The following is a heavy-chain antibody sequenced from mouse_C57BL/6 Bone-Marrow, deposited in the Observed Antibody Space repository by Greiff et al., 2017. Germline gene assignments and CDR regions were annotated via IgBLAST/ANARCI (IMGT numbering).Heavy chain of an antibody. D-gene: IGHD1-1*01. CDR2: IDPENGDT. J-gene: IGHJ2*01. CDR1: GFNIKDDY. V-gene: IGHV14-4*01. Sequence: EVQLQQSGAELVRPGASVKLSCTASGFNIKDDYMHWVKQRPEQGLEWIGWIDPENGDTEYASKFQGKATITADTSSNTAYLQLSSLTSEDTAVYYYTTRVFTTPHFDYWGQGTTLTVSS. CDR3: TTRVFTTPHFDY.